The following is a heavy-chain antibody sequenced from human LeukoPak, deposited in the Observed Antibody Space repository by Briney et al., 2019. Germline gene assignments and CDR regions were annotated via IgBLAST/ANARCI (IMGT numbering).Heavy chain of an antibody. D-gene: IGHD1/OR15-1a*01. CDR2: IGKNTNSYTT. CDR1: GNSFSDHY. J-gene: IGHJ2*01. V-gene: IGHV3-72*01. Sequence: GGSLRLSCAASGNSFSDHYMDWVRQAPGKGLEWIGRIGKNTNSYTTEYAPSVQGRFTISRDDSKKSLFLQMNNLKTEDTAVYYCARDPVEQPYWFFDLWGRGALVTVSS. CDR3: ARDPVEQPYWFFDL.